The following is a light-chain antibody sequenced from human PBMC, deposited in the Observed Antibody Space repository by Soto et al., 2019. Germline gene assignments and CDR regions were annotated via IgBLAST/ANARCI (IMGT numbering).Light chain of an antibody. V-gene: IGKV3-15*01. CDR2: EAS. CDR3: QQYNNRPPLT. CDR1: QNINRN. Sequence: EIVMTQSPVILSVSPGQRAALSCRASQNINRNLAWYQQKPGQAPRLLIYEASTRATGIPARFTGSGSGTEFIPTTTSRQPEDYPVYCCQQYNNRPPLTFGGGTKVEI. J-gene: IGKJ4*01.